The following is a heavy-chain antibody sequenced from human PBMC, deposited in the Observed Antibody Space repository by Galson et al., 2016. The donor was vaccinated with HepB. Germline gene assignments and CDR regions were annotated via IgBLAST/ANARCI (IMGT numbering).Heavy chain of an antibody. CDR3: ARDNSGRENSGYHAFDI. V-gene: IGHV3-7*05. Sequence: SLRLSCAASGFTFSKYWMSWVRQAPGKGLEWVANIDQDGSEKYYVDSVKGRVTISRDNAKNALYLQMNSLGAEDTAVYYCARDNSGRENSGYHAFDIWGQRTMVTGSA. J-gene: IGHJ3*02. D-gene: IGHD3-22*01. CDR2: IDQDGSEK. CDR1: GFTFSKYW.